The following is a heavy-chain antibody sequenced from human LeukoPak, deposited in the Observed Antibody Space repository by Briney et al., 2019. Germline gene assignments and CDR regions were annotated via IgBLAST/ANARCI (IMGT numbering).Heavy chain of an antibody. D-gene: IGHD3-10*01. CDR1: GFTFDDYA. Sequence: GGSLRLSCAASGFTFDDYAMHWVRQAPGKGLEWVSGISWNSGSIGYADSVKGRFTISRDNAKNSLYLQMNSLRAEDTALYYCAKDPLRYYYGSGDFDYWGQGTLVTVSS. CDR3: AKDPLRYYYGSGDFDY. V-gene: IGHV3-9*01. J-gene: IGHJ4*02. CDR2: ISWNSGSI.